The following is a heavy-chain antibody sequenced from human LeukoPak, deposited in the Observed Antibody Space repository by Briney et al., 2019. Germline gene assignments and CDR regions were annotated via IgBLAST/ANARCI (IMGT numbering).Heavy chain of an antibody. V-gene: IGHV3-7*01. D-gene: IGHD3-10*01. J-gene: IGHJ4*02. CDR1: GFTFRNYW. Sequence: PGGSLRLSCAASGFTFRNYWMSWVRQAPGKGLEWVANINQDGSEKYYADSVKGRFTMSRDNAKNSVYLQMNSLRAEDTAVYYCAREDYYGSGSHPIDYWGQGTLVTVSS. CDR2: INQDGSEK. CDR3: AREDYYGSGSHPIDY.